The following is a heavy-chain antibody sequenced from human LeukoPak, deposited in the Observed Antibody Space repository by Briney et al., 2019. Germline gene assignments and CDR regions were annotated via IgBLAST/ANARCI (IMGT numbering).Heavy chain of an antibody. D-gene: IGHD5-18*01. CDR3: ASDPIQLWPEKGFDY. CDR1: GFTFSSYS. J-gene: IGHJ4*02. Sequence: GGSLRLTCAASGFTFSSYSMNWVRQAPGKGLEWVSSISSSSSYIYYADSVKGRFTISRDNAKNSLYLQMNSLRAEDTAVYYCASDPIQLWPEKGFDYWGQGTLVTVS. V-gene: IGHV3-21*01. CDR2: ISSSSSYI.